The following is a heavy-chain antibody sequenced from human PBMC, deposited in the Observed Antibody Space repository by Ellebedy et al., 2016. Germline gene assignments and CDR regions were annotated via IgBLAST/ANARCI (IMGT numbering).Heavy chain of an antibody. V-gene: IGHV1-69*04. D-gene: IGHD5-18*01. Sequence: SVKVSXXASGGTFSSYAISWVRQAPGQGLEWMGRIIPILGIANYAQKFQGRVTITADKSTSTAYMELSSLRSEDTAVYYCAAVPVRYGYSVDYWGQGTLVTVSS. J-gene: IGHJ4*02. CDR3: AAVPVRYGYSVDY. CDR1: GGTFSSYA. CDR2: IIPILGIA.